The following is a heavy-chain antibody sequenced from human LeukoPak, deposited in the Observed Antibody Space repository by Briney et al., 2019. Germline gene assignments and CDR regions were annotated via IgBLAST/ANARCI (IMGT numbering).Heavy chain of an antibody. J-gene: IGHJ5*02. D-gene: IGHD2-15*01. CDR1: GGSMNDYC. CDR2: MYYSGST. CDR3: ARDRYCIGGICYSGRFDP. Sequence: SATLSLTCTVSGGSMNDYCWSWIRQPPGKGLEWIGYMYYSGSTNYNPSLESRVSISIDTSKNQFSLKLSSVTAAGTAVYYCARDRYCIGGICYSGRFDPWGRGTLVTVSS. V-gene: IGHV4-59*01.